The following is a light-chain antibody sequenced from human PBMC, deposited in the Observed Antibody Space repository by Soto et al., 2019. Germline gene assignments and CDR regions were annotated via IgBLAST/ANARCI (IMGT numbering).Light chain of an antibody. CDR3: QQYNDWPKT. CDR1: QSISRN. V-gene: IGKV3-15*01. J-gene: IGKJ1*01. Sequence: EIVLTQSPATLSLSPGERATLSCRASQSISRNLAWYQQIPGQAPRLLIYGASTRATDIPARFSGSGSGTEFTLTISSLQSEDFAVYHCQQYNDWPKTFGHGTKVDIK. CDR2: GAS.